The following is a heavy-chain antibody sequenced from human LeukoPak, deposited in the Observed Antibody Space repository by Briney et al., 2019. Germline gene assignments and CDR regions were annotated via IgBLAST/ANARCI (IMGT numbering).Heavy chain of an antibody. D-gene: IGHD4-17*01. V-gene: IGHV4-61*02. CDR3: ARIYGDYGYWYFDL. Sequence: SETLSLTRTVSGGSISSGSYYWSWIRQPAGKGLEWIGRIYTSGSTNYNPSLKSRVTISVDTSKNQFSLKLSSVTAADTAVYYCARIYGDYGYWYFDLWGRGTLVTVSS. CDR1: GGSISSGSYY. CDR2: IYTSGST. J-gene: IGHJ2*01.